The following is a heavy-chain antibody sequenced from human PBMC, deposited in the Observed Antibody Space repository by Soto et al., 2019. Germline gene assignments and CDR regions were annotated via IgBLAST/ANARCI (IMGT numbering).Heavy chain of an antibody. CDR1: GFTFSTYS. Sequence: EVQLVQSGGGLVKPGGSLRLSCAVSGFTFSTYSMNWVRQAPGKGLEWVSSISTSSSYTYYADSVRGRFTISRDNAKNSLYLQMISLRVEDTAVYYCARDLSSSWPSQYWGQGTLVTVSS. D-gene: IGHD6-13*01. V-gene: IGHV3-21*01. J-gene: IGHJ4*02. CDR2: ISTSSSYT. CDR3: ARDLSSSWPSQY.